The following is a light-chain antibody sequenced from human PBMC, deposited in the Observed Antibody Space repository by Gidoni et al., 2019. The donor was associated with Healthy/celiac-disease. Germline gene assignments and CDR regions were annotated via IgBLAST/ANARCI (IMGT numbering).Light chain of an antibody. CDR2: DDS. Sequence: SYVLTQPSSVSVAPGPTARLTCGGNNIGSKSVHWYQHKPGQAPVLVVYDDSDRPSGIPERFSGSNSGNTSTLTISRVEAGDEADYYCQVWDSSSDHPGVVFGGGTKLTVL. CDR3: QVWDSSSDHPGVV. CDR1: NIGSKS. J-gene: IGLJ2*01. V-gene: IGLV3-21*02.